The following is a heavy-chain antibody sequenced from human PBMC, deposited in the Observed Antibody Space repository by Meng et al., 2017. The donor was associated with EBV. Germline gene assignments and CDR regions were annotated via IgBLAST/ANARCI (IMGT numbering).Heavy chain of an antibody. CDR2: ITPVFGIA. J-gene: IGHJ4*02. CDR1: GANFNNFG. Sequence: FGKSGAEVKKPGSSVKVSCKGSGANFNNFGISWVRQAPGQGLEWMGDITPVFGIANYAESFQGRVTISADTSTRTAYMDLSSLRSDDTAVYYCVRDLWLRIGECVWGQGTLVTVSS. D-gene: IGHD5-12*01. V-gene: IGHV1-69*17. CDR3: VRDLWLRIGECV.